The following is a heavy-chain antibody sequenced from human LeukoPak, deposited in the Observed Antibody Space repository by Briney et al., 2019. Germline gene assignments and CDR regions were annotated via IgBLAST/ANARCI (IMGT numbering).Heavy chain of an antibody. J-gene: IGHJ3*02. CDR2: IYTSGST. D-gene: IGHD3-10*01. V-gene: IGHV4-4*07. Sequence: SETLSLTCTVSGGSISSYYWSWIRQPAGKGLERIGRIYTSGSTNYNPSLKSRVTMSVDTSKNQFSLKLSSVTAADTAVYYCARGHRFGESAHAFDIWGQGTMVTVSS. CDR1: GGSISSYY. CDR3: ARGHRFGESAHAFDI.